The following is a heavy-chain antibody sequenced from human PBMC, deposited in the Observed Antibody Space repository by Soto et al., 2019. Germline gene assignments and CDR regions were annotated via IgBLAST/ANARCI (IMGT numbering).Heavy chain of an antibody. CDR1: GYTFSYYY. J-gene: IGHJ4*02. CDR2: INPNSGGT. D-gene: IGHD1-1*01. Sequence: XSVKVSCKASGYTFSYYYIHLVRQAPGQGLECMGWINPNSGGTNYSPKFQGGVTMTRDTSITTAYMELRRLRSGDTAVYYCAREQATAKPEGVDVWGQGTLVTVSS. CDR3: AREQATAKPEGVDV. V-gene: IGHV1-2*02.